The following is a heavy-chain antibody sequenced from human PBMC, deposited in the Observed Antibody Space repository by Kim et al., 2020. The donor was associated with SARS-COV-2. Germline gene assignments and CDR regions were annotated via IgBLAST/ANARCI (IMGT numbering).Heavy chain of an antibody. Sequence: LKSRVTISVDTSKNQFSLKLSSVTAADTAVYYCARVPYSSGWYGLYYFDYWGQGTLVTVSS. D-gene: IGHD6-19*01. J-gene: IGHJ4*02. CDR3: ARVPYSSGWYGLYYFDY. V-gene: IGHV4-59*01.